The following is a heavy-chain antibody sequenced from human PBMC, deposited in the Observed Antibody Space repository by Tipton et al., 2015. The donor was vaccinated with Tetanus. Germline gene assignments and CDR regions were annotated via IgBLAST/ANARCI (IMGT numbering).Heavy chain of an antibody. D-gene: IGHD3-22*01. CDR1: GGSISYYY. CDR3: TGDGYYDTSLRDYYGMDV. CDR2: IYYNGST. J-gene: IGHJ6*02. V-gene: IGHV4-59*01. Sequence: TLSLTCSVSGGSISYYYWSWIRQSPGKGLEWIGHIYYNGSTKYNPSLRSRVTMSLDTSKNQFSLKVTSVTAADTAVYFCTGDGYYDTSLRDYYGMDVWGPGTTVTVSS.